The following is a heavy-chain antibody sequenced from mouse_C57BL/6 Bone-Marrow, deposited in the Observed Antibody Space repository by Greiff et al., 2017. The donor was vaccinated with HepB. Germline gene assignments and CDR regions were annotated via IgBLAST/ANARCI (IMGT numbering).Heavy chain of an antibody. CDR3: ARRLSPFAY. V-gene: IGHV1-81*01. Sequence: QVQLKQSGAELARPGASVKLSCKASGYTFTSYGISWVKQRTGQGLEWIGEIYPRSGNTYYNEKFKGKATLTADKSSSTAYMELRSLTSEDSAVYFCARRLSPFAYWGQGTLVTVSA. D-gene: IGHD6-2*01. CDR1: GYTFTSYG. CDR2: IYPRSGNT. J-gene: IGHJ3*01.